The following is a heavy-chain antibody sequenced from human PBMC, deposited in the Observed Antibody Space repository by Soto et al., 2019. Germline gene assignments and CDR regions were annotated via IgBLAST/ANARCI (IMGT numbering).Heavy chain of an antibody. CDR2: IYYSGST. J-gene: IGHJ4*02. CDR3: ARVNVAASSYFDC. V-gene: IGHV4-61*01. CDR1: GVSVSGSYY. Sequence: SETLSLTCTVSGVSVSGSYYWSWIRQPPGKGLEWIGYIYYSGSTNNNPSLKGRVTISIAASKNQFSLKLNSVTAADTAVYYCARVNVAASSYFDCWGQGTRVTVSS. D-gene: IGHD6-13*01.